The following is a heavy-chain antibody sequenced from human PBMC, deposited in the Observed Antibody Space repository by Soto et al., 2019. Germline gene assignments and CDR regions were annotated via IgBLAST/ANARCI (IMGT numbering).Heavy chain of an antibody. Sequence: AGGSLRLSCAASGFTFSSYGMHWVRQAPGKGLEWVAVISYDGSNKYYADSVKGRFTIPRDNSKNTLYLQMNSLRAEDTAVYYCAKDLGSGKPTLMDVWGQGTTVTVSS. CDR1: GFTFSSYG. V-gene: IGHV3-30*18. J-gene: IGHJ6*02. CDR3: AKDLGSGKPTLMDV. D-gene: IGHD3-10*01. CDR2: ISYDGSNK.